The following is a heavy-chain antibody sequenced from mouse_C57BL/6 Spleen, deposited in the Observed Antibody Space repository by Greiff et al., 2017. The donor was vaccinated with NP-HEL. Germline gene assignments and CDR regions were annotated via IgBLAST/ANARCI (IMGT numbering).Heavy chain of an antibody. V-gene: IGHV5-15*01. CDR1: GFTFSDYG. CDR2: ISNLAYSI. D-gene: IGHD1-1*01. CDR3: ARHALITTVVARYFDV. Sequence: EVQLVESGGGLVQPGGSLKLSCAASGFTFSDYGMAWVRQAPRKGPEWVAFISNLAYSIYYADTVTGRFTISRENAKNTLYLEMSSLRSEDTAMYYCARHALITTVVARYFDVWGTGTTVTVSS. J-gene: IGHJ1*03.